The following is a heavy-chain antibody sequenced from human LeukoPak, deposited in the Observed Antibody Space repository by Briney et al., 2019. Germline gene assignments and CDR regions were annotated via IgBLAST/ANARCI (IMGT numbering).Heavy chain of an antibody. D-gene: IGHD2-2*01. V-gene: IGHV4-61*01. Sequence: SETLSLTCTVSGGFISSGSYYWSWIRQPPGKGLEWIGYIYYSGSTNYNPSLKSRVTISVDTSKNQFSLKLSSVTAADTAVYYCARAGCSSTSCYHYYYYYMDVWGKETTVTVSS. CDR2: IYYSGST. J-gene: IGHJ6*03. CDR3: ARAGCSSTSCYHYYYYYMDV. CDR1: GGFISSGSYY.